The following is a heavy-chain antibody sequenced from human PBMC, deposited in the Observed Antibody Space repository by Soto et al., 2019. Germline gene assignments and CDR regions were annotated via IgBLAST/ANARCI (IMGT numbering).Heavy chain of an antibody. D-gene: IGHD5-18*01. J-gene: IGHJ3*02. CDR1: AYSFTSYW. CDR3: AKKTRVYSIPDGAFDI. V-gene: IGHV5-51*01. CDR2: IYPGDSDT. Sequence: PGESLKISCKASAYSFTSYWIGWVRQMPGKGLEWMGIIYPGDSDTSYSPSFQGQVTISADKSISIAYLQWSRQKASDTAAYYWAKKTRVYSIPDGAFDIWGQGRMVTVSS.